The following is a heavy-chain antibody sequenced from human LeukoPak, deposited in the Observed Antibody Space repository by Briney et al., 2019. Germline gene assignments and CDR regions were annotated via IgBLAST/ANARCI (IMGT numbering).Heavy chain of an antibody. CDR1: GGPISSYY. CDR3: ARAGYSYGTGYYFDY. J-gene: IGHJ4*02. V-gene: IGHV4-59*01. Sequence: SETLSLTCTVSGGPISSYYWSWIRLPPGKGLEWLGYIYYTGATYYNPSLKSRVTISLDTSKNQFSLKLSSVTAADAAVYYCARAGYSYGTGYYFDYWGQGALVTVSS. CDR2: IYYTGAT. D-gene: IGHD5-18*01.